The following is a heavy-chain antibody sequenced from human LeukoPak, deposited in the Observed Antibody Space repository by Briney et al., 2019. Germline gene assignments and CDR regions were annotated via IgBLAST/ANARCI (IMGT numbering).Heavy chain of an antibody. D-gene: IGHD4-23*01. CDR3: ARERGSSGGNTDGYFDY. Sequence: GGSLRLSCAASGFTFSNYAMSWVRQAPGKGLEWVSVISGSGGTTYSADSVKGRFTISRDNSKNTLYLQMNSLRAEDTAAYYCARERGSSGGNTDGYFDYWGQGALVTVSS. J-gene: IGHJ4*02. CDR2: ISGSGGTT. CDR1: GFTFSNYA. V-gene: IGHV3-23*01.